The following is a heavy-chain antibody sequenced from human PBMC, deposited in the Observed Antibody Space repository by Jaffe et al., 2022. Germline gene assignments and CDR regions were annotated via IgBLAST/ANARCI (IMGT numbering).Heavy chain of an antibody. Sequence: QVQLVQSGAEVKKPGASVKVSCKASGYTFTSYYMHWVRQAPGQGLEWMGIINPSGGSTSYAQKFQGRVTMTRDTSTSTVYMELSSLRSEDTAVYYCARDTYYYDSSGYSLFDYWGQGTLVTVSS. J-gene: IGHJ4*02. CDR1: GYTFTSYY. D-gene: IGHD3-22*01. CDR2: INPSGGST. V-gene: IGHV1-46*01. CDR3: ARDTYYYDSSGYSLFDY.